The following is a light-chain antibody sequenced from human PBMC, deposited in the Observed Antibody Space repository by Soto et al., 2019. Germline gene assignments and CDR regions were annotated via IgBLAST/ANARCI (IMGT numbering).Light chain of an antibody. Sequence: DIQMTQSPSSLSASVGDRLSITCRASQNIFSYLNWYQQKPGKAPNLLISVASNLESGVPSRFSGSGSGTDFTLSSSSLQPEDFATYYCQQSYSPPYTFGQGTKVEI. CDR2: VAS. J-gene: IGKJ2*01. V-gene: IGKV1-39*01. CDR1: QNIFSY. CDR3: QQSYSPPYT.